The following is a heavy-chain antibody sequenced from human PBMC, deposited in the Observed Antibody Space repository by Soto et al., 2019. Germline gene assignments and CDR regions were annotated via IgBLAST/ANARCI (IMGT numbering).Heavy chain of an antibody. CDR3: ATHRSGRFLEWLPEGSLGY. V-gene: IGHV1-24*01. J-gene: IGHJ4*02. CDR2: VDPEDGEP. Sequence: QVQLVQSGAEVKKPGASVKVSCKVSGYTLTDLSMQSVRQAPGKGLEWMGGVDPEDGEPIYAQKLHRRVTMTEDTAPDPAYMELSSRRSEDTAVYYCATHRSGRFLEWLPEGSLGYWGQGTLVTVSS. D-gene: IGHD3-3*01. CDR1: GYTLTDLS.